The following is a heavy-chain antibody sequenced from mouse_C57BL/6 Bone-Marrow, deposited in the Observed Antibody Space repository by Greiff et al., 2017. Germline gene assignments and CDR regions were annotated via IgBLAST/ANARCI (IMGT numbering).Heavy chain of an antibody. Sequence: QVQLQQSGAELARPGASVKLSCKASGYTFTSYGISWVKQRPGQGLEWIGEIYPRSGNTYYNEKFKGKATLPADKSSSTAYMALRSLTSEDSAVYFCARETCFDYWGQGTTLTVSS. CDR1: GYTFTSYG. CDR2: IYPRSGNT. CDR3: ARETCFDY. V-gene: IGHV1-81*01. J-gene: IGHJ2*01.